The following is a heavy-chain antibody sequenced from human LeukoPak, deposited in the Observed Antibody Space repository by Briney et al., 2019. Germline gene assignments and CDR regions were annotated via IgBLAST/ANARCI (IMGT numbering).Heavy chain of an antibody. Sequence: SETLSLTCAVYGGSFSGYYWSWIRQPPGKGLEWIGEINHSGSTNYNPSLKSRVTISVDTSKNQSSLKLSSVTAADTAVYYCARTGPNWSGYYMAGWFDPWGQGTLVTVSP. CDR1: GGSFSGYY. D-gene: IGHD3-3*01. CDR2: INHSGST. J-gene: IGHJ5*02. V-gene: IGHV4-34*01. CDR3: ARTGPNWSGYYMAGWFDP.